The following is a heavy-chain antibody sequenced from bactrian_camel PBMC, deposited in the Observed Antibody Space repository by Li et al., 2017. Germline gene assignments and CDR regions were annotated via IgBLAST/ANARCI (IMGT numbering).Heavy chain of an antibody. V-gene: IGHV3S53*01. D-gene: IGHD4*01. J-gene: IGHJ4*01. CDR1: EYIYSIYS. Sequence: VQLVESGGGSVQAGGSLRLSCRASEYIYSIYSMGWFRQAPGKEREFVSSILSDGITTYAESVKGRFTISRDNAKTTVYLQMDSLKAEDTAQYYCAMRLIAGIVAHWGHGTQVTVS. CDR2: ILSDGIT. CDR3: AMRLIAGIVAH.